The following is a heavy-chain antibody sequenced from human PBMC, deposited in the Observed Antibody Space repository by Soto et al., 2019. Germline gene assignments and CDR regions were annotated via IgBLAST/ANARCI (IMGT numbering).Heavy chain of an antibody. V-gene: IGHV3-23*01. D-gene: IGHD2-15*01. CDR3: AKRRGAGGHFDY. Sequence: GGSLRLSCAASGFTFSSYAMGWVRQGPGKGLEWVAVVSIGGSTHYADSVRGRFTISRDNSRNTLSLQMNSLTAEDTAVYFCAKRRGAGGHFDYWGQGALVTVSS. J-gene: IGHJ4*02. CDR2: VSIGGST. CDR1: GFTFSSYA.